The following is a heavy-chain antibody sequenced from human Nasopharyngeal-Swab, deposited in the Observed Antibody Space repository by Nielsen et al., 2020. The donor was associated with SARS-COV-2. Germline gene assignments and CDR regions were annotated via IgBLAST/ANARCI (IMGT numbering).Heavy chain of an antibody. V-gene: IGHV4-39*07. CDR3: AREPWGLKYGNWFDP. D-gene: IGHD7-27*01. Sequence: SETLSLTCTVSGGSISSSSYYWGWIRQPPGKGLEWIGSIYYSGSTYYNPSLKSRVTISVDTSKNQFSLNLNSVTAADTAVYYCAREPWGLKYGNWFDPWGQGILVTVSS. J-gene: IGHJ5*02. CDR2: IYYSGST. CDR1: GGSISSSSYY.